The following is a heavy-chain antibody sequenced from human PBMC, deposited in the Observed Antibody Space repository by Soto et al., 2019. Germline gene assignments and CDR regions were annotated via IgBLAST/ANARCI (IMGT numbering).Heavy chain of an antibody. V-gene: IGHV3-30*18. CDR2: ISYDGSNK. J-gene: IGHJ4*02. Sequence: WSLRLSCAASGFTFSSYGMHWVRQAPGKGLEWVAVISYDGSNKYYADSVKGRFTISRDNSKNTLYLQMNSLRAEDTAVYYCAKEFGSLGIFDYWGQGTLVTVSS. CDR3: AKEFGSLGIFDY. D-gene: IGHD3-10*01. CDR1: GFTFSSYG.